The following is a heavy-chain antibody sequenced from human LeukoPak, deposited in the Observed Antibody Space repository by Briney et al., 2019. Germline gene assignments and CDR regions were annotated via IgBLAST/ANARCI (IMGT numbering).Heavy chain of an antibody. CDR3: AREEYSSGWLYWFDP. Sequence: SETLSLTCAVYGGSFSGYYWSWIRQPPGKGLEWIGEINHSGSTNYNPSLKSRVTISVDTSKNQFSLKLSSVTAADTAVYYCAREEYSSGWLYWFDPWGQGTLVTVSS. CDR2: INHSGST. D-gene: IGHD6-19*01. V-gene: IGHV4-34*01. J-gene: IGHJ5*02. CDR1: GGSFSGYY.